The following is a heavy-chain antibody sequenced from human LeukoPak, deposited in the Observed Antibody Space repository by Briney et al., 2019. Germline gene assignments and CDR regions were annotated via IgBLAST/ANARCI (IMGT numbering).Heavy chain of an antibody. D-gene: IGHD3/OR15-3a*01. CDR1: GGTFSSYA. Sequence: SVKVSCKASGGTFSSYAISWVRQAPGQGLEWMGGIIPIFGTANYAQKFQGRVTITADKSTSTAYMELSSLRSEDTAVYYCAKVMDWRSVGPSDVFDVWGQGTMVTVSS. J-gene: IGHJ3*01. V-gene: IGHV1-69*06. CDR3: AKVMDWRSVGPSDVFDV. CDR2: IIPIFGTA.